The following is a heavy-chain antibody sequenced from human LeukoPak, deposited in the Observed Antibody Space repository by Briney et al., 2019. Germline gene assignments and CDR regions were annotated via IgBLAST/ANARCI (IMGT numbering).Heavy chain of an antibody. CDR2: ISGSGGST. D-gene: IGHD6-6*01. CDR3: AREGAARPDF. CDR1: GFTFSIYT. J-gene: IGHJ4*02. V-gene: IGHV3-23*01. Sequence: GGSLRLSCAASGFTFSIYTMSWVRQAPGKGLEWVSAISGSGGSTYYADSVKGRFTISRDNSKNTLYLQMNSLRAEDTAVYYCAREGAARPDFWGQGTLVTVSS.